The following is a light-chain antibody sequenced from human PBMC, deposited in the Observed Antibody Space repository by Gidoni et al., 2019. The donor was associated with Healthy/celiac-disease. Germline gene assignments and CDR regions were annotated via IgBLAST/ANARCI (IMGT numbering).Light chain of an antibody. CDR2: GAS. CDR1: QSVSSSY. CDR3: QQYGSSPT. J-gene: IGKJ4*01. V-gene: IGKV3-20*01. Sequence: EIVLTQSPGTLSLSPGERATLSCRASQSVSSSYLAWYQQKPGQAPRLLIYGASSRATSIPDRFSGSGSGTDFTHTISRLEPEDFAVYYCQQYGSSPTFGGGTKVEIK.